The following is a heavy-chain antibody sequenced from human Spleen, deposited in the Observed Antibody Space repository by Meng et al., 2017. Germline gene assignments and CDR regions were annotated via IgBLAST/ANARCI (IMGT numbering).Heavy chain of an antibody. D-gene: IGHD1-1*01. V-gene: IGHV3-23*01. J-gene: IGHJ4*02. CDR1: GFTFSDYY. Sequence: VQLWGVGGCFVQPGGPLSLACAASGFTFSDYYMTWIGQAPRRGLEWISHITNTARIKYYADSVKGRFTISRDNSKNTVYLQMNSLRAEDTAVYYCAKEEVPNDYWGQGTLVTVSS. CDR3: AKEEVPNDY. CDR2: ITNTARIK.